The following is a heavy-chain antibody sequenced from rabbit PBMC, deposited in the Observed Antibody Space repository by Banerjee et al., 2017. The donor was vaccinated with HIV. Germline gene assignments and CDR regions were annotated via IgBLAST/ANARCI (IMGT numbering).Heavy chain of an antibody. CDR3: ARDDAGVVGYDWDL. V-gene: IGHV1S45*01. CDR2: IDPVFGST. J-gene: IGHJ4*01. CDR1: GFDFSSYG. D-gene: IGHD4-2*01. Sequence: QEQLVESGGGLVQPGGSLKLSCKASGFDFSSYGVSWVRQAPGKGLEWIGYIDPVFGSTQYANWAKGRFTISKISSTTVTLQMTSLTAADTATYFCARDDAGVVGYDWDLWGPGTLVTVS.